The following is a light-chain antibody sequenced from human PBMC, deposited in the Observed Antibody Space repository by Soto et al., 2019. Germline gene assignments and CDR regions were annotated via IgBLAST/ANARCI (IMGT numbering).Light chain of an antibody. CDR2: KTS. CDR3: QQYNSFPWT. J-gene: IGKJ1*01. Sequence: DIQMTQSPSTLSASVGDRVTITCRASQSISSWLAWYQQKPGKAPKLLIYKTSSLESGVPSRFSGSGSRTEFTLTISNLQPDDFAIYYCQQYNSFPWTFGQGTKVEIK. V-gene: IGKV1-5*03. CDR1: QSISSW.